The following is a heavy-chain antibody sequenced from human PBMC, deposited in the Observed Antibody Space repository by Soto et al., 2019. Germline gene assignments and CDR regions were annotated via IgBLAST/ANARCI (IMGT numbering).Heavy chain of an antibody. CDR2: ISGNGGYT. V-gene: IGHV3-23*01. D-gene: IGHD3-3*01. CDR1: GFTFSSYA. J-gene: IGHJ4*02. Sequence: GGSLRLSCAASGFTFSSYARTWVRQAPGKGLEWVSTISGNGGYTYYSDSVRGRFTISRDNSKKMLYLQMDSLRADDTGVFYCAKGKANTVFGVDTLFDYWGQGTQVTVSS. CDR3: AKGKANTVFGVDTLFDY.